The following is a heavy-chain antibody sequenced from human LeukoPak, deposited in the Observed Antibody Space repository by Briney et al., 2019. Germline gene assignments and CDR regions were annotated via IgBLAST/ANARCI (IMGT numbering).Heavy chain of an antibody. CDR1: GGSISSSSYY. J-gene: IGHJ3*02. D-gene: IGHD3-22*01. Sequence: SETLSLTCTVSGGSISSSSYYWGWIRQPPGKGLEWIGSIYYSGSTYYNPSLKSRVTISVDRSKNQFSLKLSSVTAADTAVYYCASSSSGYYYRPHAFDIWGQGTMVTVSS. CDR2: IYYSGST. CDR3: ASSSSGYYYRPHAFDI. V-gene: IGHV4-39*07.